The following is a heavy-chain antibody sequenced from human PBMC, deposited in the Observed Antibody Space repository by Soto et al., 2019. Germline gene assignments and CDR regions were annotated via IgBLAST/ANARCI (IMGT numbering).Heavy chain of an antibody. CDR3: ARGDCSSTSCYGGRATSWYFDL. Sequence: ASVKVSCKASGYTFTGYYMHWVRQAPGQGLEWMGWINPNSGGTNYAQKFQGWVTMTRDTSISTAYMELSRLRSDDTAVYYCARGDCSSTSCYGGRATSWYFDLWGRGTLVTVSS. V-gene: IGHV1-2*04. D-gene: IGHD2-2*01. J-gene: IGHJ2*01. CDR2: INPNSGGT. CDR1: GYTFTGYY.